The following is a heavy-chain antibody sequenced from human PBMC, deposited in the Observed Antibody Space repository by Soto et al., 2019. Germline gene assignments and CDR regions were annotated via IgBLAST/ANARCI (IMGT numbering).Heavy chain of an antibody. D-gene: IGHD3-10*01. V-gene: IGHV3-23*01. CDR1: GFTFSIYA. J-gene: IGHJ3*02. Sequence: GGSLRLSCAASGFTFSIYAMSWVRQAPGKGLEWVSAVSGSGGSTYYADSVKARFTISRDNSKNTLYLQMNSLRAEDTAVYYCAKMSRASQVLLWFGELLSDAFDIRGQGTMVTVSS. CDR3: AKMSRASQVLLWFGELLSDAFDI. CDR2: VSGSGGST.